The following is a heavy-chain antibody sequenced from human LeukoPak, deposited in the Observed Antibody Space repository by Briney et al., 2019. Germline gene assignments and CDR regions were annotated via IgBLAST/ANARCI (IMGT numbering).Heavy chain of an antibody. Sequence: ASVKVSFKASGYNFIGYYIYWMRQAPGQRLEYMGWISANSGSTNYAENFQGRVSMTRDTSISTVYMELSRLRSDDTAVYYCARDWYDSSGYYNYWGQGTLVTVSS. J-gene: IGHJ4*02. V-gene: IGHV1-2*02. CDR3: ARDWYDSSGYYNY. D-gene: IGHD3-22*01. CDR1: GYNFIGYY. CDR2: ISANSGST.